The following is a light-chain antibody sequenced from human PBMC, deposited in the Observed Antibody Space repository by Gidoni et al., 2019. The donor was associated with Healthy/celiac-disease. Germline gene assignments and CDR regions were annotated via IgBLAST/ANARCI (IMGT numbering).Light chain of an antibody. V-gene: IGKV1-5*03. CDR1: QSISSW. CDR2: QAS. J-gene: IGKJ1*01. Sequence: DIQMTQSTSTLSASVVDRVTITCRASQSISSWLDWYQQKPGKAPKLLIYQASSLESGVPSRFSGSGSGTEFTLTISSLQPDDFATYYCQQYNSYSETFGQGTKVEIK. CDR3: QQYNSYSET.